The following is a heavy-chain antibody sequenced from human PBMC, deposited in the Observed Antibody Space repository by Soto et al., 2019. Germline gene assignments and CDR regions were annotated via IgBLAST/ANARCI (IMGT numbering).Heavy chain of an antibody. J-gene: IGHJ6*02. Sequence: SETLSLTCTVSGGSISSGGYYWSWIRQHPGKGLEWIGYIYYSGSTYYNPSLKSRVTISVDTSKNQFSLKLSSVTAADTAVYYCARAPTYSSSWTNYYYGMDVWGQGTTVTVSS. D-gene: IGHD6-13*01. CDR1: GGSISSGGYY. V-gene: IGHV4-31*02. CDR3: ARAPTYSSSWTNYYYGMDV. CDR2: IYYSGST.